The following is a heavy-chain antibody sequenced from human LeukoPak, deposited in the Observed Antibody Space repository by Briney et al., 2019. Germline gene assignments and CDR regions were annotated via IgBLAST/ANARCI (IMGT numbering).Heavy chain of an antibody. CDR1: GYTFTSYG. Sequence: ASVKVSCKASGYTFTSYGISWVRQAPGQGLEWMGWICAYNGNTNYAQKLQGRVTMTTDTSTSTAYMELRSLRSDDTAVYYCAAIGYCSSTSCSYYFGYWGQGTLVTVSS. D-gene: IGHD2-2*01. CDR2: ICAYNGNT. V-gene: IGHV1-18*01. CDR3: AAIGYCSSTSCSYYFGY. J-gene: IGHJ4*02.